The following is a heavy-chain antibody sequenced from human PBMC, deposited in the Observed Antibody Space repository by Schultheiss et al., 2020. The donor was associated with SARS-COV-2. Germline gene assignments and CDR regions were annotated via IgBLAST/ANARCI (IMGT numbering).Heavy chain of an antibody. J-gene: IGHJ3*02. CDR3: TRHVTMIVVDSNDAFDI. CDR2: ISSSSSTI. CDR1: GFTFSSYG. Sequence: GGSLRLSCAASGFTFSSYGMHWVRQAPGKGLEWVSYISSSSSTIYYADSVKGRFTISRDNAKNSLYLQMNSLRAEDTAVYYCTRHVTMIVVDSNDAFDIWGQGTMVTVSS. V-gene: IGHV3-48*01. D-gene: IGHD3-22*01.